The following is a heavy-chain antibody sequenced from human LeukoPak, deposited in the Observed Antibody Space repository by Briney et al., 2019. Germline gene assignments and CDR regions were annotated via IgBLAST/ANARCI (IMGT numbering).Heavy chain of an antibody. CDR2: MYYTEST. J-gene: IGHJ4*02. Sequence: SETLSLTCTVSGDSVTNNNYYWGRIRQPPGQGLEWIGGMYYTESTYYNPSLNSLVTISVNTSKSQFSLRLTSVTATDTAVYYCASLQLRGRYYFDCWGQGTLVTVSS. CDR3: ASLQLRGRYYFDC. CDR1: GDSVTNNNYY. D-gene: IGHD6-6*01. V-gene: IGHV4-39*01.